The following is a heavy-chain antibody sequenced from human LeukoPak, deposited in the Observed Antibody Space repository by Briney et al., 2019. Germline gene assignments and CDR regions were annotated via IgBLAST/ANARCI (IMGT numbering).Heavy chain of an antibody. J-gene: IGHJ4*02. V-gene: IGHV3-7*01. Sequence: GGSLRLSCAASGFTFSSYWMSWVRQAPGKGLEWVAIIKQDGSEKYYVDSVKGRFTISRDNTKNSLYLQMNSLRAEDTAVYYCARRKDSGSQSHDYWGQGTLVTVSS. CDR2: IKQDGSEK. CDR3: ARRKDSGSQSHDY. CDR1: GFTFSSYW. D-gene: IGHD1-26*01.